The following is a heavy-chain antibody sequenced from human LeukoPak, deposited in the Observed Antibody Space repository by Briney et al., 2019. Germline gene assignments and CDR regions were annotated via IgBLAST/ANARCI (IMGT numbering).Heavy chain of an antibody. Sequence: PGGSLRLSCAASGITFSTYAMGWVRQAPGKGLEWVSVISGSGSNTNYADFVKGRFTISRDNSKNTLYLQMNSLRAEDTAVYYCAKDPRPSPADYWGQGTLVTVSS. V-gene: IGHV3-23*01. J-gene: IGHJ4*02. CDR2: ISGSGSNT. CDR3: AKDPRPSPADY. CDR1: GITFSTYA.